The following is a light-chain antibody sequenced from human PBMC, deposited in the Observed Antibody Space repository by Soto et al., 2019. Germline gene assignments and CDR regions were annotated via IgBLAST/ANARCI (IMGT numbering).Light chain of an antibody. CDR1: QNIINY. CDR3: QQTYSTPPWT. V-gene: IGKV1-39*01. Sequence: DIQMTQSPSSLSASVGDRVTITCRASQNIINYLNWYQQKPGKAPKLLIYGASSLQSGVPSRFXGSGSETDFTLTISSLQPEDFATYYCQQTYSTPPWTFGQGTKVEIK. CDR2: GAS. J-gene: IGKJ1*01.